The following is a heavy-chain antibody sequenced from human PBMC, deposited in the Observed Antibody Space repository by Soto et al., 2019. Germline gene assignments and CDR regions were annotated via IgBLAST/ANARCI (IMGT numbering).Heavy chain of an antibody. D-gene: IGHD3-10*01. J-gene: IGHJ6*03. CDR1: GFTFSSYA. CDR3: AKAGYYYGSGSSIPDYYYMDV. Sequence: GSLRLSCAASGFTFSSYAMSWVRQAPGKGLEWVSAISGSGGSTYYADSVKGRFTISRDNSKNTLYLQMNSLRAEDTAVYYCAKAGYYYGSGSSIPDYYYMDVWGKGTTVTVSS. CDR2: ISGSGGST. V-gene: IGHV3-23*01.